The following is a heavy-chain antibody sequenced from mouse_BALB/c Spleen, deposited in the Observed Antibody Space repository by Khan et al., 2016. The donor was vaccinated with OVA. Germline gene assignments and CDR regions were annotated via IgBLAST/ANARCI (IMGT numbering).Heavy chain of an antibody. V-gene: IGHV1-80*01. CDR1: GYAFSSFW. J-gene: IGHJ2*01. CDR2: IYPGDGDT. CDR3: VRGGGFFDS. Sequence: QVQLKESGAELVRPGSSVKISCKASGYAFSSFWLDWVIQRPGQGLEWIGQIYPGDGDTKYNGKFKDKATLTADISSNSAYMQLSSLTSEDSAVYLCVRGGGFFDSWGQGTTLTVSS.